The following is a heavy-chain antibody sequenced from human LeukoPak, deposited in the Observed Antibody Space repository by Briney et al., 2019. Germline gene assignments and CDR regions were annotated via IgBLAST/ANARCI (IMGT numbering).Heavy chain of an antibody. D-gene: IGHD1-26*01. CDR2: ISSSSYI. J-gene: IGHJ4*02. CDR3: ARGSGSYNEDY. Sequence: PGGSLRLSCAASGFTFSSYGMHWVRQAPGKGLEWVSSISSSSYIYYADSVKGRFTISRDNAKNSLYLQMNSLRAEDTAVYYCARGSGSYNEDYWGQGTLVTVSS. CDR1: GFTFSSYG. V-gene: IGHV3-21*01.